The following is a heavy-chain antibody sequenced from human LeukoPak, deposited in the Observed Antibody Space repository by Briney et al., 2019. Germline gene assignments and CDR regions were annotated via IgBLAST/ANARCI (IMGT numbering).Heavy chain of an antibody. CDR3: ARDTIFGVVRRFGWFDP. J-gene: IGHJ5*02. D-gene: IGHD3-3*01. Sequence: ASVKVSCKASGGTISSYAISWVRQAPGQGLEWMGGIIPIFGTANYAQKFQGRVTITADESTSTAYMELSSLRSEDTAVYYCARDTIFGVVRRFGWFDPWGQGTLVTVSS. CDR1: GGTISSYA. V-gene: IGHV1-69*01. CDR2: IIPIFGTA.